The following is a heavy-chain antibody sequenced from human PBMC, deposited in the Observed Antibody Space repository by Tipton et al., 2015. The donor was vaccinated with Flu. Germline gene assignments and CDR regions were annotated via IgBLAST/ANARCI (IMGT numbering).Heavy chain of an antibody. J-gene: IGHJ4*02. CDR2: IYHSGRT. CDR1: GYSFGSGYY. CDR3: ARLPTRSYCPDY. V-gene: IGHV4-38-2*01. Sequence: TLSLTCSVSGYSFGSGYYWGWIRQSPGKGLEWIGSIYHSGRTFYNPSLKSRVRFLVDTSKNQFSLKVSPVTTADTAIYYCARLPTRSYCPDYWGQGTLVTVSS. D-gene: IGHD1-26*01.